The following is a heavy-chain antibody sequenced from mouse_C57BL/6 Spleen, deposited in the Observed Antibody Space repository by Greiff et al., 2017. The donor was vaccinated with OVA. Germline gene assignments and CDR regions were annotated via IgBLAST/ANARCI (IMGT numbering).Heavy chain of an antibody. Sequence: EVHLVESGGGLVQPKGSLKLSCAASGFSFNTYAMNWVRQAPGKGLEWVARIRSKSNNYATYYADSVKDRFTISRDDSESMLYLQMNNLKTEDTAMYYCVRQPHYYAMDYWGQGTSVTVSS. CDR1: GFSFNTYA. CDR3: VRQPHYYAMDY. V-gene: IGHV10-1*01. CDR2: IRSKSNNYAT. J-gene: IGHJ4*01.